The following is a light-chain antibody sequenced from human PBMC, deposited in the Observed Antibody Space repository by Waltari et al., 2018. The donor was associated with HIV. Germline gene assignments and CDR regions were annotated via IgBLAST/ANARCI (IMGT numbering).Light chain of an antibody. CDR3: QQYSTYPA. V-gene: IGKV1-5*03. Sequence: DIQMTQSPSTLSASVGDRVTITCRASQSISSWLAWYQQNPGKAPKLLIYKASSLDSGVPSRFSGSGSETEFTLTSSSLQPDDFATYYCQQYSTYPAFGQGTKVEIK. J-gene: IGKJ1*01. CDR1: QSISSW. CDR2: KAS.